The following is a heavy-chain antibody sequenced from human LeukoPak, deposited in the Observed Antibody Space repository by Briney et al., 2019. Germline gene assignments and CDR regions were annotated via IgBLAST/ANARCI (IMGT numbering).Heavy chain of an antibody. CDR2: IRYDGSNK. D-gene: IGHD2-2*01. CDR3: AKDHCSSTSCYLFDY. J-gene: IGHJ4*02. Sequence: PGGSQRLSCAASGFTFSSYGMHWVRQAPGKGLEWVAFIRYDGSNKYYADSVKGRFTISRDNSKNTLYLQMNSLRAEDTAVYYCAKDHCSSTSCYLFDYWGQGTLVTVSS. V-gene: IGHV3-30*02. CDR1: GFTFSSYG.